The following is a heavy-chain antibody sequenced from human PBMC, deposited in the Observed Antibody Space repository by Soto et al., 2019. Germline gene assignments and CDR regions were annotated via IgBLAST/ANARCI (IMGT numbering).Heavy chain of an antibody. CDR2: IYYTGST. CDR3: ARGGTYGDYFDY. CDR1: GGSISSYY. Sequence: SETLSLTCTVSGGSISSYYWTWIRQSPGKGLEWIGYIYYTGSTKYSPSLKSRVTISLGTSRNQFSLNLSTVTAADTAVYFCARGGTYGDYFDYWGQGTLVTVSS. D-gene: IGHD4-17*01. V-gene: IGHV4-59*01. J-gene: IGHJ4*02.